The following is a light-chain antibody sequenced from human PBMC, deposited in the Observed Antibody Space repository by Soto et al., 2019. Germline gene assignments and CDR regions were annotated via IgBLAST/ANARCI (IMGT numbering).Light chain of an antibody. V-gene: IGKV1-39*01. J-gene: IGKJ4*01. Sequence: SSLSASVGDRVTITCRASQSISSYLNRYQQKPGKAPKLLIYAASSLQSGVPSRFSGSGSGTDFTLTIAGLQPEDSASYFCQQSISAPLTFGGGTKVDIK. CDR1: QSISSY. CDR2: AAS. CDR3: QQSISAPLT.